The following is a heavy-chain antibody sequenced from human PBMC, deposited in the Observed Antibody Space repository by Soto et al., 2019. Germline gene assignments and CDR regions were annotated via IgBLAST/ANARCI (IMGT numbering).Heavy chain of an antibody. CDR2: IIPLFGTT. Sequence: SVKVSCKASGDTFSGYSISWVRQAPGQGLEWMGGIIPLFGTTNYAQRFQGRVTVTADKSTSTAYMELSSLKSEDTAIYYCARDLGSGYDPGDYWGQGTLVTVSS. CDR3: ARDLGSGYDPGDY. CDR1: GDTFSGYS. J-gene: IGHJ4*02. D-gene: IGHD5-12*01. V-gene: IGHV1-69*06.